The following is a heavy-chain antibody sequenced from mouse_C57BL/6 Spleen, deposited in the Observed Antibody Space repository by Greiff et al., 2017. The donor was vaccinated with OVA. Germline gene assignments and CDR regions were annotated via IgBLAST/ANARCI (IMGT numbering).Heavy chain of an antibody. J-gene: IGHJ3*01. V-gene: IGHV1-61*01. CDR3: ATPSNWDWFAD. CDR1: GYTFTSYW. Sequence: VQLQQPGAELVRPGSSVKLSCKASGYTFTSYWMDWVKQRPGQGLAWIGNIYPSDSETHYNPKFKDKATLTVDKSASTAYMQLSSLTSEDAAVYYCATPSNWDWFADWGQGTLVTVSA. D-gene: IGHD4-1*01. CDR2: IYPSDSET.